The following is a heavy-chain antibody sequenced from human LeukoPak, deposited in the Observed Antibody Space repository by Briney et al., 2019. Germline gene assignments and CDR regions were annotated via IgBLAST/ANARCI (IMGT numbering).Heavy chain of an antibody. V-gene: IGHV1-69*05. Sequence: GASVKVSCKASGGTFSSYAISWVRQAPGQGLEWMGGIIPIFGTANYAQKFQGRVTITTDESKSTAYMELSSLRSEDTAVYYCARGDLGDYYYYYYMDVWGKGTTVTVSS. CDR2: IIPIFGTA. J-gene: IGHJ6*03. D-gene: IGHD2-21*02. CDR1: GGTFSSYA. CDR3: ARGDLGDYYYYYYMDV.